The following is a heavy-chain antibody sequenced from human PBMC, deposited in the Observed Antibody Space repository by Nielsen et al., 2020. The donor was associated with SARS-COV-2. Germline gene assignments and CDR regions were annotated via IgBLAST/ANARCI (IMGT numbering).Heavy chain of an antibody. D-gene: IGHD3-10*01. CDR2: IFSNDEK. CDR1: GFSLSNARMG. V-gene: IGHV2-26*01. CDR3: ARIRETDGSGRQYGMDV. J-gene: IGHJ6*02. Sequence: SGPTLVKPTETLTLTCTVSGFSLSNARMGVSWIRQPPGKALEWLAHIFSNDEKSYSTSLKSRLTISKDTSKSQVVLTMTNMDPVDTATYYCARIRETDGSGRQYGMDVWGQGTTVTVSS.